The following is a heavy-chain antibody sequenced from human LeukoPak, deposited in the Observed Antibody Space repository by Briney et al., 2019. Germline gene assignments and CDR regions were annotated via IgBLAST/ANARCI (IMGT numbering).Heavy chain of an antibody. CDR2: ISDGGSTT. V-gene: IGHV3-74*01. J-gene: IGHJ4*02. D-gene: IGHD3-22*01. Sequence: GGSLRLSCAASGFTFSSYWMQRVRQAPGKGLVWVSRISDGGSTTTYADSVKGRFTISRDNAKNTLYLQMNGLRAEDTAVYYCSRSAYYDGSGNYYDYWGQGTLVTVSS. CDR3: SRSAYYDGSGNYYDY. CDR1: GFTFSSYW.